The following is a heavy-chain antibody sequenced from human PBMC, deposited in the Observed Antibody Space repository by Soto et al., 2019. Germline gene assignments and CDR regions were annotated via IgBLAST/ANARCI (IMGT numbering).Heavy chain of an antibody. Sequence: GESLKISCKGSGYNFTTFWIGWVRQVPGKGLEWMGIIYPGDSETKYSPDFEGQVTISADRSTNTAYLQWRSLRASDTAMYYCARGMTIVVVVAATISSPTLDYWGQGTLVTVS. CDR1: GYNFTTFW. CDR2: IYPGDSET. J-gene: IGHJ4*02. CDR3: ARGMTIVVVVAATISSPTLDY. V-gene: IGHV5-51*01. D-gene: IGHD2-15*01.